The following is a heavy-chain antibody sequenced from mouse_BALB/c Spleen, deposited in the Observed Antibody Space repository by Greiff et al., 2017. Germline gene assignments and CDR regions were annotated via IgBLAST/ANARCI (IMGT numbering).Heavy chain of an antibody. CDR3: ARVYGNPLYYAMDY. V-gene: IGHV1-4*01. CDR1: GYTFTSYT. CDR2: INPSSGYT. J-gene: IGHJ4*01. Sequence: VQLQESGAELARPGASVKMSCKASGYTFTSYTMHWVKQRPGQGLEWIGYINPSSGYTNYNQKFKDKATLTADKSSSTAYMQLSSLTSEDSAVYYCARVYGNPLYYAMDYWGQGTSVTVSS. D-gene: IGHD2-1*01.